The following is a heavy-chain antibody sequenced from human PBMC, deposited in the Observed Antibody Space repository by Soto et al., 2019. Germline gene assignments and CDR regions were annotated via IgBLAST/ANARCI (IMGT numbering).Heavy chain of an antibody. Sequence: GASVKVSCKASVGTFSSYAISWVRQAPGQGLEWMGGIIPIFGTANYAQKFQGRVTITADESTSTAYMELSSLRSEDTAVYYCARETSSIATVRITYFDYWGQGTLVTVSS. CDR1: VGTFSSYA. J-gene: IGHJ4*02. CDR2: IIPIFGTA. V-gene: IGHV1-69*13. CDR3: ARETSSIATVRITYFDY. D-gene: IGHD6-6*01.